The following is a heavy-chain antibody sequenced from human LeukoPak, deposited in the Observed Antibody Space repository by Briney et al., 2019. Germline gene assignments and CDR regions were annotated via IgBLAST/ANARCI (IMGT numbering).Heavy chain of an antibody. CDR3: ARLASSSWPLYYNYGMVV. J-gene: IGHJ6*02. Sequence: GASVKVSCKASGYTFTSYDINWVRQATGQGLEWMGWMNPNSANTGYAQKFQGRVTMTRNTSISTAYMELSSLRSEDTAVYYCARLASSSWPLYYNYGMVVWGQGTTVTVSS. V-gene: IGHV1-8*01. CDR1: GYTFTSYD. CDR2: MNPNSANT. D-gene: IGHD6-13*01.